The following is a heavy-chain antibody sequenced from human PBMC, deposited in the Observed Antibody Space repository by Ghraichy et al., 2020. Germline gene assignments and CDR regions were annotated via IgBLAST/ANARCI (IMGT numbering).Heavy chain of an antibody. J-gene: IGHJ6*02. CDR2: INPNSGGT. CDR3: ARGRRGDYDSSGYLSRSGCGMDV. CDR1: GYTFTGYY. D-gene: IGHD3-22*01. Sequence: ASVKVSCKASGYTFTGYYMHWVRQAPGQGLEWMGWINPNSGGTNYAQKFQGWVTMTRDTSISTAYMELSRLRSDDTAVYYCARGRRGDYDSSGYLSRSGCGMDVWGQGTTVTVSS. V-gene: IGHV1-2*04.